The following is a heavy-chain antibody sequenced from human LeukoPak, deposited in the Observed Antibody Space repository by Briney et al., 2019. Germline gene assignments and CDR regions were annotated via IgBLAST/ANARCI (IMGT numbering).Heavy chain of an antibody. CDR1: GFTVSSNY. V-gene: IGHV3-53*01. D-gene: IGHD3-3*01. CDR3: ARDWSHRCFDY. CDR2: IYSGGST. J-gene: IGHJ4*02. Sequence: GGSLRLSCAASGFTVSSNYMSWVRQAPGKGLEWVSVIYSGGSTYYADSVKGRFTISRDNSKNTLYLQMNSPRAEDTAVYYCARDWSHRCFDYWGQGTLVTVSS.